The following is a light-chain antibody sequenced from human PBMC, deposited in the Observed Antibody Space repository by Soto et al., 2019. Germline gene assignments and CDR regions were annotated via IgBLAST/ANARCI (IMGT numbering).Light chain of an antibody. J-gene: IGKJ1*01. V-gene: IGKV1-5*03. CDR2: QPS. Sequence: DIEMTQSPSTLSASVGDRVTITCRASESISRWLAWYQQKPGKVPKLLIYQPSSLESGFPSRFSGSGSGTEFTLTISSLQTEDFATYYCQLYSVYSSWTFGQGTKVEIK. CDR1: ESISRW. CDR3: QLYSVYSSWT.